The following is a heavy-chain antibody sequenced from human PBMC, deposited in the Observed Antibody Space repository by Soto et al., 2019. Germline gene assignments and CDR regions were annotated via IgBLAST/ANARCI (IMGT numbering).Heavy chain of an antibody. CDR3: AKIITDRVYYYNSSGSTGPLDL. J-gene: IGHJ2*01. CDR1: GFTFSSYA. CDR2: ISGSGGST. V-gene: IGHV3-23*01. D-gene: IGHD3-22*01. Sequence: GGSVRLSCAASGFTFSSYAMSCARQAPGKGLDWVSAISGSGGSTYYADSVKGRFTISRHNSKNTLYLQMNRLRAEDTAVYNCAKIITDRVYYYNSSGSTGPLDLCGQGALIT.